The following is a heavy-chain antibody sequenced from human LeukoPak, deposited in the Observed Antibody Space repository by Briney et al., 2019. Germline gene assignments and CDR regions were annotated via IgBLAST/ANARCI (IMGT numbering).Heavy chain of an antibody. CDR2: INHSGSA. Sequence: KPSETLSLTCAVYGGSFSGYYWSWIRQPPGKGLEWIGEINHSGSANYNPSLKSRVSISVDTSKNQFSLRLSSVTAADTAVYYFARGKYGDYSFPLWGQGTMVTVSS. CDR3: ARGKYGDYSFPL. J-gene: IGHJ3*01. V-gene: IGHV4-34*01. D-gene: IGHD4-17*01. CDR1: GGSFSGYY.